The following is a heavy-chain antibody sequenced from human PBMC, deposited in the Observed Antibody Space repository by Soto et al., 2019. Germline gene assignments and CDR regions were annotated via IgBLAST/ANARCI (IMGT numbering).Heavy chain of an antibody. D-gene: IGHD6-13*01. CDR3: ARHSIAHRKNNWFDD. Sequence: PSETLSLTCTVSGDSIISSDFYWGWVRQPPGKGLEWIGSIYYLGSSYYNPSLKSRVTMSVDTSKNQFSLRLRCVTAADTALYFCARHSIAHRKNNWFDDWGQGIMVTVSS. CDR1: GDSIISSDFY. V-gene: IGHV4-39*01. CDR2: IYYLGSS. J-gene: IGHJ5*02.